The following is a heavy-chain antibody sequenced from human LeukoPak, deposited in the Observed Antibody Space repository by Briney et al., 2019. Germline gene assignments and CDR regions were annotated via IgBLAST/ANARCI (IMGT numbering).Heavy chain of an antibody. J-gene: IGHJ6*03. CDR2: IIPIFGTA. CDR3: AGVGGNDYYYYMDV. CDR1: GGTFSSYA. V-gene: IGHV1-69*05. D-gene: IGHD4-23*01. Sequence: ASVKVSCKASGGTFSSYAISWVRQAPGQGLEWMGGIIPIFGTANYAQKFQGRVTITTDESTSTAYMELSSLRSEDTAVYYCAGVGGNDYYYYMDVWGKGTTVTVSS.